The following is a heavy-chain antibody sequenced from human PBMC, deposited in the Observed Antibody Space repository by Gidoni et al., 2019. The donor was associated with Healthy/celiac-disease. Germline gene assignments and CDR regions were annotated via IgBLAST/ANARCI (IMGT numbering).Heavy chain of an antibody. J-gene: IGHJ6*02. D-gene: IGHD3-3*01. V-gene: IGHV4-34*01. CDR1: GGSFSGYY. CDR2: INHSGST. CDR3: ARGPSYYDFWSGYYTAYYYYGMDV. Sequence: QVQLQQWGAGLLKPSETLSLTCAVYGGSFSGYYWSWIRQPPGKELEWIGEINHSGSTNYNPSRKSRVTISVDTSKNQFSLKLSSVTAADTAVYYCARGPSYYDFWSGYYTAYYYYGMDVWGQGTTVTVSS.